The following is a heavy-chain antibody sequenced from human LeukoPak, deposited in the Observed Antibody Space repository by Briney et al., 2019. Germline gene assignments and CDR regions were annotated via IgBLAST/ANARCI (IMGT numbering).Heavy chain of an antibody. Sequence: PGGSLGLSCAASGFTFSSYGMHWVRQAPGKGLEWVAVISYDGSNKYYADSVKGRFTISRDNAKNSLYLQMDSLRVEDTATYYCARWRGSTSERSDYWGQGTLVTVSS. CDR2: ISYDGSNK. CDR1: GFTFSSYG. V-gene: IGHV3-30*03. J-gene: IGHJ4*02. CDR3: ARWRGSTSERSDY. D-gene: IGHD2-2*01.